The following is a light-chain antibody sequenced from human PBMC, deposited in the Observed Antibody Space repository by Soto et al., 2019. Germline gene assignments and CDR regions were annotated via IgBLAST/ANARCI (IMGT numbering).Light chain of an antibody. J-gene: IGKJ5*01. V-gene: IGKV1-33*01. CDR1: QDISNY. Sequence: DIQMTQSPSSLSSSVGYRVTITCQASQDISNYLNWYQQTPGKAPKLLIYDASNLETGVPSRFSGGGSGTDFTFIISRLQPEDIATYFCQQYDNLPITFGQGTRLET. CDR3: QQYDNLPIT. CDR2: DAS.